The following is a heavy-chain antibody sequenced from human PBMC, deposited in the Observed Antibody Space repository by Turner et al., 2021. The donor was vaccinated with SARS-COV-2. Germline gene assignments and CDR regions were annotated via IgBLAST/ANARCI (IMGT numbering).Heavy chain of an antibody. J-gene: IGHJ6*02. D-gene: IGHD6-19*01. V-gene: IGHV1-24*01. CDR3: ATGVAVAGTPSDYYYYYGMDV. Sequence: QVQLVQSGAEVKKPGASVQVSCKVSGYTLTELSMHWVRQAPGKGLEWMGGFDPEDGETIYAQKFQGRVTMTEDTSTDTAYMELSSLRSEDTAVYYCATGVAVAGTPSDYYYYYGMDVWGQGTTVTVSS. CDR1: GYTLTELS. CDR2: FDPEDGET.